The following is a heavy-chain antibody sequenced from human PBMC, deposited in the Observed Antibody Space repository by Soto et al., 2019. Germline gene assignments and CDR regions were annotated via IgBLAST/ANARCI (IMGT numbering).Heavy chain of an antibody. V-gene: IGHV1-2*02. CDR3: ARVFYRNVIHA. CDR2: IDPRNGGT. CDR1: GYIFSDYY. J-gene: IGHJ4*02. Sequence: QVQLVQSGSDVKKPGASFTVSCKASGYIFSDYYIHWVRQAPGQGLEWMGWIDPRNGGTKYAQKFQDRLTMTTDTSTSTAFLELRRLRLDDTAVFFCARVFYRNVIHAWGQGTLFTVSS. D-gene: IGHD5-18*01.